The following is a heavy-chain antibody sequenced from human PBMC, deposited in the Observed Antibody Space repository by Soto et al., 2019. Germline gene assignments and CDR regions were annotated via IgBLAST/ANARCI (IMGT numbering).Heavy chain of an antibody. J-gene: IGHJ6*02. CDR1: GGTFSRYA. V-gene: IGHV1-69*01. Sequence: QVQLVQSGAEVQKPGSSVKVSCKAPGGTFSRYAISWVRQAPGQGLEWMGGIIPIFGTAKYAQKFQGRVTITADESTSTGYMELSSLRSEDTAVYYCARSQGGSSSLDIYYYYYYGMDGWGQGTTVTVSS. CDR3: ARSQGGSSSLDIYYYYYYGMDG. CDR2: IIPIFGTA. D-gene: IGHD2-15*01.